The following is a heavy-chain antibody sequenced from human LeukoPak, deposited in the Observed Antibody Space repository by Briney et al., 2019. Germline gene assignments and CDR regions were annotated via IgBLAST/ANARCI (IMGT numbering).Heavy chain of an antibody. D-gene: IGHD2-21*01. Sequence: SETLSLTCAVYGGSFSGYYWSWIRQSPGEGLEWIGEINHSGSTNYNPSLKSRVTISVDTSKNQFSLKLTSVTAADTALYYCAREESHIVVSDRAVVNWFDPWGQGTLVTVSS. V-gene: IGHV4-34*01. CDR3: AREESHIVVSDRAVVNWFDP. CDR2: INHSGST. CDR1: GGSFSGYY. J-gene: IGHJ5*02.